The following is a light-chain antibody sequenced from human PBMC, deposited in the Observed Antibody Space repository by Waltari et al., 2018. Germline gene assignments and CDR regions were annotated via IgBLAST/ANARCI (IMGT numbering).Light chain of an antibody. CDR2: EDS. CDR3: YSTDSSGNHVL. Sequence: SYELTQPPSVSVSPGQTARIPCPGGALPKKYAYWYQQKSGQAPVLVIYEDSKRPSGIPERFSGSSSGTMATLTISGAQVEDEADYYCYSTDSSGNHVLFGGGTKLTVL. V-gene: IGLV3-10*01. J-gene: IGLJ2*01. CDR1: ALPKKY.